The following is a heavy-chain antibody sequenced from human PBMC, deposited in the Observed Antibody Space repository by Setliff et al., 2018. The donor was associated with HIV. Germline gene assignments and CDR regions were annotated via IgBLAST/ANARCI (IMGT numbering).Heavy chain of an antibody. J-gene: IGHJ5*02. D-gene: IGHD6-13*01. CDR1: GDSFSTSSYF. CDR3: ARLRAAGTVHYFDP. Sequence: SETLSLTCSVSGDSFSTSSYFWGWIRQPPGKGLEWLGNIGNIYYGGTTYYNPSLKGRITISVFTSSQQLSLTLTSVTPADTAVYYCARLRAAGTVHYFDPWGQGTQVTVSS. V-gene: IGHV4-39*01. CDR2: IYYGGTT.